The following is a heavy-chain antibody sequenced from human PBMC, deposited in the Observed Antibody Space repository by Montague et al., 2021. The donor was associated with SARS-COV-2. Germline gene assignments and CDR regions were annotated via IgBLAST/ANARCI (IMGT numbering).Heavy chain of an antibody. Sequence: ETLSLTCTVSGGSISSYYWSWIRQPPGKGLEWIGYIYYSGSTNXNPSLKSRVTISVDTSKNQFSLKLSSVTVADTAVYYCARAPVAHITIFGVVTSFDYWGQGTLVTVSS. V-gene: IGHV4-59*01. CDR3: ARAPVAHITIFGVVTSFDY. D-gene: IGHD3-3*01. CDR1: GGSISSYY. CDR2: IYYSGST. J-gene: IGHJ4*02.